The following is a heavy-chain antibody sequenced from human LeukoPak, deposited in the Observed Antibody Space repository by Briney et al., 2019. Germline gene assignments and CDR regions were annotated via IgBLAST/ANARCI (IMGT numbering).Heavy chain of an antibody. CDR1: GFTFSSYA. D-gene: IGHD6-13*01. CDR2: VSITGGST. Sequence: GGSLRLSCAASGFTFSSYAMNWVRQAPGKGLEWVSTVSITGGSTYYADSVKGRFTISRDNSNNMLYLQINSLRAEDTSLYYCAKGGSSWSRNWFDPWGQGTLVTVSS. CDR3: AKGGSSWSRNWFDP. J-gene: IGHJ5*02. V-gene: IGHV3-23*01.